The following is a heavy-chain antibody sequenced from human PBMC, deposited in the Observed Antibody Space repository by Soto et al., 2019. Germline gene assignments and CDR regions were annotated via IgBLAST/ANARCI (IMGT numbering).Heavy chain of an antibody. D-gene: IGHD3-10*01. CDR2: IYYSGST. V-gene: IGHV4-59*01. J-gene: IGHJ5*02. Sequence: SETLSLTCSVSGDSISTYYWSWIRQPPGKGLEWIGYIYYSGSTNYNPSLKSRVIVSVDTSKNQFSLKLTSVTAADTAVYYCARAMGYYASGSYFDPWGQGILVTVSS. CDR3: ARAMGYYASGSYFDP. CDR1: GDSISTYY.